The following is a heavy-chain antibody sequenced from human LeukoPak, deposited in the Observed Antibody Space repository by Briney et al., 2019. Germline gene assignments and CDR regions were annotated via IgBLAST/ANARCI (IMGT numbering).Heavy chain of an antibody. CDR3: EKASASYGSGSYSDY. CDR1: GSTFSSYA. V-gene: IGHV3-23*01. Sequence: PGGSLRLSCAASGSTFSSYAMSWVRQAPGKGLEWVSAISGSGGSTYYADSVKGRFTISRDNSKNTLYLQMNSLRAEDTAVYYCEKASASYGSGSYSDYWGQGTMVTVSS. CDR2: ISGSGGST. J-gene: IGHJ4*02. D-gene: IGHD3-10*01.